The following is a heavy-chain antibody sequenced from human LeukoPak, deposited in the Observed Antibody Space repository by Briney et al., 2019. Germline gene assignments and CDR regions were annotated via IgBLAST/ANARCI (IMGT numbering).Heavy chain of an antibody. V-gene: IGHV1-69*05. D-gene: IGHD1-26*01. CDR3: ASISGSYYAGGNYYYMDV. CDR1: GGTFSSYA. J-gene: IGHJ6*03. CDR2: IIPIFGTA. Sequence: SVKVSCTASGGTFSSYAISWVRQAPGQGLEWMGGIIPIFGTANYAQKFQGRVTITTDESTSTAYMELSSLRSEDTAVYYCASISGSYYAGGNYYYMDVWGKGTTVTVSS.